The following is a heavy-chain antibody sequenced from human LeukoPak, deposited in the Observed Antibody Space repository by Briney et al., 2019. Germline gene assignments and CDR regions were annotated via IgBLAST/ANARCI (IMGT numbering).Heavy chain of an antibody. CDR3: ARAAREGATTAGAFDI. CDR2: IYTSGST. V-gene: IGHV4-4*07. CDR1: GGSISSYY. Sequence: SETLSLTCTVSGGSISSYYWSWIRQPAGKGLEWIGRIYTSGSTNHNPSLKSRVTMSVDTSKNQFSLKLSSVTAADTAVYYCARAAREGATTAGAFDIWGQGTMVTVSS. D-gene: IGHD1-26*01. J-gene: IGHJ3*02.